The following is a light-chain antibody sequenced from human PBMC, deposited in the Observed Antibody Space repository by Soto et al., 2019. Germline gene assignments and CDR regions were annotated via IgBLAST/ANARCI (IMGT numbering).Light chain of an antibody. Sequence: DIRMTQSPSTLSASVGDRVIIICRASQSISSWLAWYQQKPGKAPKLLIYKASSLESGVPSRFSGSGSGTEFTLTISSLQPDDFATYYCQQYNSYLWTFGQGTRLEIK. CDR2: KAS. J-gene: IGKJ5*01. CDR1: QSISSW. CDR3: QQYNSYLWT. V-gene: IGKV1-5*03.